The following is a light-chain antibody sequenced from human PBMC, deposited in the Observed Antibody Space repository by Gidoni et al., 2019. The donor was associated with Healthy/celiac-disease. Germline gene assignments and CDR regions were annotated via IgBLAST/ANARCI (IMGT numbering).Light chain of an antibody. Sequence: DTVMTQSPDSLAVSLGERATINCKSSQSVLYSSNNKNYLAWYQQKPGQPPKLLIYWASTRESGVPDRFSGSGSGTDFTLTISSLQAEDVAVYYCQQYYSTPPFTFGPETKVDIK. CDR2: WAS. CDR1: QSVLYSSNNKNY. CDR3: QQYYSTPPFT. V-gene: IGKV4-1*01. J-gene: IGKJ3*01.